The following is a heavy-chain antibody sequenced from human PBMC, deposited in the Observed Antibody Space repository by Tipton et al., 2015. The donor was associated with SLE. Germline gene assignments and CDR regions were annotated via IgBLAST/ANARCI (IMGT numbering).Heavy chain of an antibody. Sequence: SLRLSCAASGFTFSSYGMHWVRQAPGKGLEWVAFIRYDGSNKYYADSVKGRFTISRDNSKNTLYLQMNSLRAEDAAVYYCAKDGLYYCGGDCYSDYWGQGTLVTVSS. D-gene: IGHD2-21*01. V-gene: IGHV3-30*02. CDR1: GFTFSSYG. J-gene: IGHJ4*02. CDR2: IRYDGSNK. CDR3: AKDGLYYCGGDCYSDY.